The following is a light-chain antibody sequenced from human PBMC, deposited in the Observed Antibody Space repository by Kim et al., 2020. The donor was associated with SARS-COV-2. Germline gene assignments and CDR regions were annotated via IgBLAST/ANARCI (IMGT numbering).Light chain of an antibody. J-gene: IGLJ2*01. CDR2: QDA. Sequence: VSPGQTASITCSGDKLGDKYACWYQQKPGQSPALVIYQDAKRPSGIPERFSGSNSGNTATLTISGTQAMDEADDYCQAWDSSTVVFGGGTQLTVL. CDR3: QAWDSSTVV. V-gene: IGLV3-1*01. CDR1: KLGDKY.